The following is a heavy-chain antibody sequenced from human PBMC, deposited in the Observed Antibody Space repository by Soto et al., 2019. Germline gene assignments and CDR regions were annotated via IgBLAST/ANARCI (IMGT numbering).Heavy chain of an antibody. Sequence: GASVKVSCKDSGYAFNCYGISWVRQAPGQGLEWMGWISAYNGDTKYAQRFQGRVTMTTDTSTSTAYMELSSLRSEDTAVYYCARGGEPIDYWGQGTLVTVSS. D-gene: IGHD5-12*01. J-gene: IGHJ4*02. V-gene: IGHV1-18*01. CDR1: GYAFNCYG. CDR3: ARGGEPIDY. CDR2: ISAYNGDT.